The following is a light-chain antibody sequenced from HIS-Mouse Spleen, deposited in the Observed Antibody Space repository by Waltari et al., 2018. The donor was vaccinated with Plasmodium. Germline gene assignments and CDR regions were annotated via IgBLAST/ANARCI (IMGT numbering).Light chain of an antibody. V-gene: IGKV4-1*01. Sequence: DIVMTPSQDSLAVSLGERATINCKSSQSVLYSSNNKNYLAWYQQKPGQPPKLLIYWASTRESGVPDRFSGSGSGTDFTLTISSLQAEDVAVYYCQQYYSTPLTFGGGTKVEIK. CDR1: QSVLYSSNNKNY. CDR3: QQYYSTPLT. J-gene: IGKJ4*01. CDR2: WAS.